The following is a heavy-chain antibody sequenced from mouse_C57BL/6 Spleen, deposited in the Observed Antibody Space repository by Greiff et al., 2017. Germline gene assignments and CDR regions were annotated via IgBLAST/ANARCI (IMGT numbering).Heavy chain of an antibody. V-gene: IGHV1-74*01. CDR1: GYTFTGYW. J-gene: IGHJ4*01. D-gene: IGHD3-2*02. CDR3: EIGTAQVYYALDY. CDR2: IHPSDSDT. Sequence: QVQLQQPGAELVKPGASVKVSCKASGYTFTGYWMHWVKQRPGQGLEWIGRIHPSDSDTNYNQKFKGKATLTVDKSSSTAYMELSSLTSEDSAVYYCEIGTAQVYYALDYWGQGTSVTVSS.